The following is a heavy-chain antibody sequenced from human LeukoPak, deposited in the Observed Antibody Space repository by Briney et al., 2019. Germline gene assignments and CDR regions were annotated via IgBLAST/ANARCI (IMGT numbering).Heavy chain of an antibody. CDR1: GFTFDDYA. CDR2: ISWNSGSI. V-gene: IGHV3-9*01. D-gene: IGHD3/OR15-3a*01. J-gene: IGHJ4*02. Sequence: GGSLRLSCAASGFTFDDYAMHRVRQAPGKGLEWVSGISWNSGSIGYADSVKGRFTISRDNAKNSLYLQMNSLRAEDTALYYCAKDIFYDFKYYFDYWGQGTLVTVSS. CDR3: AKDIFYDFKYYFDY.